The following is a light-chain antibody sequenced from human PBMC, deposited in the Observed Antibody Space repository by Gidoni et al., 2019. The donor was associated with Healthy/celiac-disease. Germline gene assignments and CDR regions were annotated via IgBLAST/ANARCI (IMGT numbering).Light chain of an antibody. CDR3: QVWDSSSDHPVV. CDR1: NIGSKS. J-gene: IGLJ2*01. CDR2: YDS. Sequence: SYVLTQPPSVSVAPGKTARITCGGKNIGSKSVHWYQQKPGQAPVLVIYYDSDRPSGIPVRFSGSNSGNTATLTISRVEAGDEADYYCQVWDSSSDHPVVFGGGTKLTVL. V-gene: IGLV3-21*04.